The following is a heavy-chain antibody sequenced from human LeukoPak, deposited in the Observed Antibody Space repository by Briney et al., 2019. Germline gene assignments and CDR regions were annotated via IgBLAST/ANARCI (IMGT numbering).Heavy chain of an antibody. CDR3: ARDPPNYYDSSGYRDY. J-gene: IGHJ4*02. CDR1: GYTFTGYY. D-gene: IGHD3-22*01. CDR2: INPNSGGT. V-gene: IGHV1-2*02. Sequence: ASVKVSCKASGYTFTGYYMHWVRQAPGQGLEWMGWINPNSGGTNYAQKFQGRVTMTRDTSISTAYMELSRLRSDDTAVYYCARDPPNYYDSSGYRDYWGQGTLVTVSS.